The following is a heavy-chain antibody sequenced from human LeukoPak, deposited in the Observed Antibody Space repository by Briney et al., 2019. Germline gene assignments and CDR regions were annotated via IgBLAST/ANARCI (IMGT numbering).Heavy chain of an antibody. Sequence: GGSLRLSCAASGFTFSSYEMNWVRQAPGKGLEWVSSITNIGRTIHYADSVKGRFTISRDNARNSLYPQMNSLRAEDTAVYYCARDWLVGETDNNDYWGQGTLVTVSA. CDR1: GFTFSSYE. D-gene: IGHD1-26*01. CDR3: ARDWLVGETDNNDY. CDR2: ITNIGRTI. J-gene: IGHJ4*02. V-gene: IGHV3-48*03.